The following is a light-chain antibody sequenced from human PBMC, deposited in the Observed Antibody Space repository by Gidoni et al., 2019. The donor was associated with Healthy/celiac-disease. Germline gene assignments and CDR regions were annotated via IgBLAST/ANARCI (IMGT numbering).Light chain of an antibody. CDR1: NLGDKY. Sequence: SYELTQPPSVSVSPEQTAIITCSGDNLGDKYACWYQQKPGQSPVLVIYQDSKRPSGIPERFSGSNSGNTATLTISGTQAMDEADYYCQAWDSSTAVVFGGGTKLTVL. CDR2: QDS. V-gene: IGLV3-1*01. CDR3: QAWDSSTAVV. J-gene: IGLJ2*01.